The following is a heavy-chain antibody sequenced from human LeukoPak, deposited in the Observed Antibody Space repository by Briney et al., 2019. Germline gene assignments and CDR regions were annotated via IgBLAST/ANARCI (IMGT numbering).Heavy chain of an antibody. D-gene: IGHD1-7*01. CDR2: ISSSSSYI. V-gene: IGHV3-21*01. J-gene: IGHJ6*02. Sequence: GGSLRLSCAASGFTFSSYSMNWVRQAPGKGLEWVSSISSSSSYIYYADPVKGRFTISRDNAKNSLYLQMNSLRAEDTAVYYCARNPDWNYAHYYGMDVWGQGTTVTVSS. CDR1: GFTFSSYS. CDR3: ARNPDWNYAHYYGMDV.